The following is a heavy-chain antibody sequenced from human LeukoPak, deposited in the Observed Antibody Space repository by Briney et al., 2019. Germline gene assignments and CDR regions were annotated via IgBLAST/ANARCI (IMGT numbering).Heavy chain of an antibody. CDR1: GGSISSSNW. V-gene: IGHV4-4*02. CDR2: IYHSGST. Sequence: TSETLSLTCAVSGGSISSSNWWSWVRQPPGKELEWIGEIYHSGSTNYNPSLKSRVTISVDKSKNQFSLKLSSVTAADTAVYYCARWGVVPAAIYYYYGMDVWGKGTTVTVSS. D-gene: IGHD2-2*02. J-gene: IGHJ6*04. CDR3: ARWGVVPAAIYYYYGMDV.